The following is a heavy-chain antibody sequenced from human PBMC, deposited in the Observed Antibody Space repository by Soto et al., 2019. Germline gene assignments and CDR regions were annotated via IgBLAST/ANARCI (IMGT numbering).Heavy chain of an antibody. CDR1: GYSISSGYY. D-gene: IGHD4-17*01. CDR3: VRSGDDYGSYIDY. J-gene: IGHJ4*02. V-gene: IGHV4-38-2*01. Sequence: PSETLSLTCDVSGYSISSGYYWAWVRQPPGKGMEWIGSINHRGNSFYNPSLKSRVTISVDTSKNQGSLKVSSVTAADTAVYYCVRSGDDYGSYIDYWGRGTLVTVSS. CDR2: INHRGNS.